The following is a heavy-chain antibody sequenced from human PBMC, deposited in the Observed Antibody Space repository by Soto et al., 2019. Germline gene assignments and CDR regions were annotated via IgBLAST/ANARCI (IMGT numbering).Heavy chain of an antibody. J-gene: IGHJ6*02. Sequence: SETLSLTCAVSSGSISSSNWWSWVRQPPGKGLEWIGEIYYSGSTYYNPSLKSRVTISVDTSKNQFSLKLSSVTAADTAVYYCARGRSDDYDIPYGMDVWGQGTTVTVSS. CDR1: SGSISSSNW. D-gene: IGHD3-9*01. CDR3: ARGRSDDYDIPYGMDV. CDR2: IYYSGST. V-gene: IGHV4-4*02.